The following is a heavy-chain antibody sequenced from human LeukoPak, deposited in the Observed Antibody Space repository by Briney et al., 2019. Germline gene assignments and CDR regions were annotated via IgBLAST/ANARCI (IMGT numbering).Heavy chain of an antibody. CDR2: IYHSGST. Sequence: PSETLSLTCAVSGNSISSGYYWGWIRQPPGKGLEWIGSIYHSGSTYYNPSLKSRVTISVDTSKNQFSLKLSFVTAADTAVYYCATSIAVAGTLDYWGQGTLVTVSS. V-gene: IGHV4-38-2*01. CDR3: ATSIAVAGTLDY. D-gene: IGHD6-19*01. CDR1: GNSISSGYY. J-gene: IGHJ4*02.